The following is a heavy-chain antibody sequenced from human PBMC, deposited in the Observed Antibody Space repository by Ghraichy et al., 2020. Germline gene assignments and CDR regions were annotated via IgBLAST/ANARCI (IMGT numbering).Heavy chain of an antibody. Sequence: ASVKVSCKASGYTFTSYYMHWVRQAPGQGLEWMGIINPSGGSTSYAQKFQGRVTMTRDTSTSTVYMELSSLRSEDTAVYYCAREAQHYYDSSGYHDYWDQGTLVTVSS. CDR3: AREAQHYYDSSGYHDY. V-gene: IGHV1-46*01. CDR2: INPSGGST. D-gene: IGHD3-22*01. J-gene: IGHJ4*02. CDR1: GYTFTSYY.